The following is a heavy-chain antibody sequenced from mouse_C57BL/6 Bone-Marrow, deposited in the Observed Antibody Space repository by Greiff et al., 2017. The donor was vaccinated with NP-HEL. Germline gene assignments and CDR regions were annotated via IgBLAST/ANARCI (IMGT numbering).Heavy chain of an antibody. V-gene: IGHV1-50*01. Sequence: QVQLQQPGAELVKPGASVKLSCKASGYIFTSYWMQWVKQRPGQGLEWIGEIDPSDSYTNYNQKFKGKATLTVDTSSSTAYMQLSSLTSEDSAVYYCARTPFAYWGQGTLVTVSA. J-gene: IGHJ3*01. CDR3: ARTPFAY. CDR1: GYIFTSYW. CDR2: IDPSDSYT.